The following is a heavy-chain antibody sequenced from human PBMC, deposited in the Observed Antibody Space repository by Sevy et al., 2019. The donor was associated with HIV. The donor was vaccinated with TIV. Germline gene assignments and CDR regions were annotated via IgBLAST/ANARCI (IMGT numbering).Heavy chain of an antibody. CDR1: GFTFSNFG. CDR3: AKDLAGPGRRYFDY. J-gene: IGHJ4*02. D-gene: IGHD6-13*01. CDR2: IRYDGSDK. Sequence: GGSLRLSCTASGFTFSNFGMHWVRQVPGKGLEWVTFIRYDGSDKYYEASVKGRFTISRDDSKNTLYLQMDSLRPEDTAIYYCAKDLAGPGRRYFDYWGQRTLVTVSS. V-gene: IGHV3-30*02.